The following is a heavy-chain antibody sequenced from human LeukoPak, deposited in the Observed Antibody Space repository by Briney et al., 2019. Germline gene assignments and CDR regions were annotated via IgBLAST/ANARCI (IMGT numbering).Heavy chain of an antibody. CDR3: AREETWFSTTWYYFDY. J-gene: IGHJ4*02. D-gene: IGHD2-2*01. CDR2: ISYDGSNK. V-gene: IGHV3-30*04. Sequence: GGSLRLSCAASGFTFSHYAMHWVRQAPGKGPEWVALISYDGSNKNYADSVKGRFTISRDNSKHTLFLQMNSLRTEDTAVFYCAREETWFSTTWYYFDYWGQGTLVTVSS. CDR1: GFTFSHYA.